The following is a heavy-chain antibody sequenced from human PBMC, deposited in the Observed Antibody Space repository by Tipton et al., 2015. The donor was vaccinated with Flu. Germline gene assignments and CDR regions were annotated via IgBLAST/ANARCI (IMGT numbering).Heavy chain of an antibody. J-gene: IGHJ3*02. D-gene: IGHD2-2*01. V-gene: IGHV3-15*01. Sequence: SLRLSCAASGFTFSNAWMSWVRQAPGKGLEWVGRIKSKTDGGTTDYAAPVKGRFTISRDDSKNTLYLQMNSLKTEDTAVYYCPTDGVVVVPAAISDAFDIWGQGTMVTVSS. CDR1: GFTFSNAW. CDR2: IKSKTDGGTT. CDR3: PTDGVVVVPAAISDAFDI.